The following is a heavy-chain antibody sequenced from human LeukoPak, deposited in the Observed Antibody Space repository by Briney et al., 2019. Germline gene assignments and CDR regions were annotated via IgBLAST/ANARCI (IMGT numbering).Heavy chain of an antibody. J-gene: IGHJ6*02. D-gene: IGHD1-1*01. CDR1: GFTPGEST. Sequence: PGRSLRLSCAVSGFTPGESTMTSVRQAPRQGLWWVAAIKKDGSVKDYVDSVKGRFTISRDNGKNSLYLQMNSLRADDTAVYYCATYTNWVAGDVWGQGTMVSVSS. CDR2: IKKDGSVK. CDR3: ATYTNWVAGDV. V-gene: IGHV3-7*01.